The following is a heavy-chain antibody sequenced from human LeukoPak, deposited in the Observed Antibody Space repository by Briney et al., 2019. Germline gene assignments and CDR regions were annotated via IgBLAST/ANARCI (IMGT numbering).Heavy chain of an antibody. V-gene: IGHV3-9*01. J-gene: IGHJ4*02. D-gene: IGHD3-22*01. Sequence: GRSLRLSCAASGFTFDGYAMHWVRQAPGKGLEWVSGISWNSGSIGYADSVKGRFTISRDNAKNSLYLQMNSLRAEDTALYYCAKDRISYYDSSGYYYEGGFDYWGQGTLVTVSS. CDR3: AKDRISYYDSSGYYYEGGFDY. CDR2: ISWNSGSI. CDR1: GFTFDGYA.